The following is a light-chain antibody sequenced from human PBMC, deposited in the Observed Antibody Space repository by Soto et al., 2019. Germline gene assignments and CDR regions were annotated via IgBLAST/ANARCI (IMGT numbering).Light chain of an antibody. CDR3: QPSYSTPIT. CDR1: QSISSY. CDR2: AAS. J-gene: IGKJ5*01. Sequence: IQRTQSPSSLSASLGDRFTITCLASQSISSYLNWYQQKPGKARKLLIYAASSLQSGVPSRFSGSGSGTDFTLTISSLQPEDFATYYCQPSYSTPITFGQGTRLDIK. V-gene: IGKV1-39*01.